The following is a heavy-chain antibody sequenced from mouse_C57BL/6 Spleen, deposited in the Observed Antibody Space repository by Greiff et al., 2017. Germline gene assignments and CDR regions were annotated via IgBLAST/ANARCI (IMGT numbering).Heavy chain of an antibody. Sequence: EVKLQESGPELVKPGASVKIPCKASGYTFTDYNMDWVKQSHGKSLEWIGDINPNNGGTIYNQKFKGKATLTVDKSSSTAYMELRSLTSEDTAVYYCARGYSNYVSSYYFDYWGQGTTLTVSS. V-gene: IGHV1-18*01. CDR2: INPNNGGT. CDR1: GYTFTDYN. J-gene: IGHJ2*01. CDR3: ARGYSNYVSSYYFDY. D-gene: IGHD2-5*01.